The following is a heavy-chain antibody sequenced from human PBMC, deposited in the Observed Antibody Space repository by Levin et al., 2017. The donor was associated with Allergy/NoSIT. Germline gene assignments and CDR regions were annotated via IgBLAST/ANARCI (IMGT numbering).Heavy chain of an antibody. D-gene: IGHD6-19*01. CDR2: ISYDGSNK. V-gene: IGHV3-30*18. CDR1: GFTFSSYG. CDR3: AKEQWLVLSAFDI. Sequence: GESLKISCAASGFTFSSYGMHWVRQAPGKGLEWVAVISYDGSNKYHADSVKGRFTISRDNSKNTLYLQMNSLRAEDTAVYYCAKEQWLVLSAFDIWGQGTMVTVSS. J-gene: IGHJ3*02.